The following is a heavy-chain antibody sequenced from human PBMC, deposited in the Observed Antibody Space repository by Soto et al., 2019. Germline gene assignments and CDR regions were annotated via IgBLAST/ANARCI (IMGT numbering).Heavy chain of an antibody. CDR2: IYYSGST. V-gene: IGHV4-59*01. CDR3: ARVPASYEGNWFDP. CDR1: GDSINSYY. Sequence: QVQLQESGPGLVKPSETLSLTCTVSGDSINSYYWSWIRQPPGKGLEWIGYIYYSGSTNYNPSLGGRVTISLDTSKNQVSLRLSSVTAADTAMYYCARVPASYEGNWFDPWGQGTLVAVS. D-gene: IGHD3-3*01. J-gene: IGHJ5*02.